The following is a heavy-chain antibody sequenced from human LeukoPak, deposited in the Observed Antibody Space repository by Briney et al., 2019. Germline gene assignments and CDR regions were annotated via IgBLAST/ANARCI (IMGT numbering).Heavy chain of an antibody. Sequence: PSETLSLTCTVSGGSISSYYWSWIRQPPGKGLEWIGYIYYSGSTNYNPSLKSRVTISVDTSKNQFSLKLSSVTAADTAVYYCAREGPDYGGNSVYFDYWGQGTLVTVSS. CDR1: GGSISSYY. CDR3: AREGPDYGGNSVYFDY. J-gene: IGHJ4*02. D-gene: IGHD4-23*01. V-gene: IGHV4-59*01. CDR2: IYYSGST.